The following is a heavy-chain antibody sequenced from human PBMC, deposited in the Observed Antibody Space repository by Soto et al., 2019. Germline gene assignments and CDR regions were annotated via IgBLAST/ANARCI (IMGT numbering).Heavy chain of an antibody. J-gene: IGHJ1*01. CDR3: ARAVVVTAIRAEYFQH. CDR2: IKQDGSEK. D-gene: IGHD2-21*02. V-gene: IGHV3-7*01. Sequence: EVQLVESGGDLVQPGGSLRLSCAASGFTFSSYWMSWVRQAPGKGLEWVANIKQDGSEKYYVDSVKGRFTISRDNAKNSLYLQMNSLRAEDTAVYYCARAVVVTAIRAEYFQHWGQGTLVTVSS. CDR1: GFTFSSYW.